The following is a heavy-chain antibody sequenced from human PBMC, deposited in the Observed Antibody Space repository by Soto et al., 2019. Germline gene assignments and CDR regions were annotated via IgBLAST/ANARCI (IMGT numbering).Heavy chain of an antibody. CDR2: ISYDGSNK. V-gene: IGHV3-30-3*01. CDR1: GFTFSSYS. CDR3: ARALREDIVVVPAAVRFDP. D-gene: IGHD2-2*01. Sequence: GGSLTLSCAAAGFTFSSYSMHWVRQAPGKGLEWVAVISYDGSNKYYADSVKGRFTISRDNSKNTLYLQMNSLRAEDTAVYYCARALREDIVVVPAAVRFDPWGQGTLVTVSS. J-gene: IGHJ5*02.